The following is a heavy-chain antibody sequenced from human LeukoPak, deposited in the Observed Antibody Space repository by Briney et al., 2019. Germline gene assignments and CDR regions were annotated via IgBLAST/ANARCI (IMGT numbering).Heavy chain of an antibody. V-gene: IGHV1-18*01. CDR3: ARVWDIVVVPAATNWFDP. CDR2: INAYNGNT. Sequence: GASVKVSCKASGYTFTSYGISWVRQAPGQGLEWMGWINAYNGNTNYAQKLQGRVTMTTDTSTSTAYMELRSLRSDDTAVYYCARVWDIVVVPAATNWFDPWGQGTLVTVSS. CDR1: GYTFTSYG. J-gene: IGHJ5*02. D-gene: IGHD2-2*01.